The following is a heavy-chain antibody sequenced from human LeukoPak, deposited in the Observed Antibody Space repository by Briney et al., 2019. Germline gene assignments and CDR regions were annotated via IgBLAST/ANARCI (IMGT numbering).Heavy chain of an antibody. CDR2: IYHSGST. CDR3: AVRPKSVAFDI. V-gene: IGHV4-4*02. Sequence: SETLSLTCAVSGGSISSSNWWSGGRRPPGKGLEWIGEIYHSGSTNYNPSLKRRVTISVDKSKNQFSLKLSSVTAADTAVYYCAVRPKSVAFDIWGQGTMVTVSS. CDR1: GGSISSSNW. J-gene: IGHJ3*02.